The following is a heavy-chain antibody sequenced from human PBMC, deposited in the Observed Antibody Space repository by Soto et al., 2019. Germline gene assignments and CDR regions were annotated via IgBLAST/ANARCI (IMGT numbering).Heavy chain of an antibody. J-gene: IGHJ4*02. CDR2: ISWNSGSI. V-gene: IGHV3-9*01. CDR3: AKDLSSSGWFLDNDY. CDR1: GFTFDDYA. D-gene: IGHD6-19*01. Sequence: EVQLVESGGGLVQPGRSLRLSCAASGFTFDDYAMHWVRQAPGKGLEWVSGISWNSGSIGYADSVKGRFTISRDNAKNSLYLQMNSVRAEDTALYYCAKDLSSSGWFLDNDYWGQGTLVTVSS.